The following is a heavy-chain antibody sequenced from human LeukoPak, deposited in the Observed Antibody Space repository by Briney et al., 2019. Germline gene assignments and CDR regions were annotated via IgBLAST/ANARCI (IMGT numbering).Heavy chain of an antibody. V-gene: IGHV1-18*01. CDR3: TRGGVNDNLLDF. J-gene: IGHJ4*02. CDR2: VNPYNGDT. D-gene: IGHD3-10*01. Sequence: ASVKVSCKPSGSPFTASGLTWIRQAPGQGLEWMGWVNPYNGDTAYAQSLQGRVTMTTDTSTNTAYMELRSLRSDDTAVYYCTRGGVNDNLLDFWGQGTVVTVSS. CDR1: GSPFTASG.